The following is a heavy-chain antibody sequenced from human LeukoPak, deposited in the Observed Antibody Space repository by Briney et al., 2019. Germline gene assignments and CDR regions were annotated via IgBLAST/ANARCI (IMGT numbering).Heavy chain of an antibody. Sequence: SETLSLTCAVYGGSFSGYYWSWIRQPPEKGLEWIGGINYSGNTYYSASLNSRITISIDTSRNQFSLKLTSVTAADTAVYYCARIIISGSNWFDPWGQGTLVTVSS. CDR3: ARIIISGSNWFDP. CDR1: GGSFSGYY. D-gene: IGHD1-26*01. V-gene: IGHV4-34*01. J-gene: IGHJ5*02. CDR2: INYSGNT.